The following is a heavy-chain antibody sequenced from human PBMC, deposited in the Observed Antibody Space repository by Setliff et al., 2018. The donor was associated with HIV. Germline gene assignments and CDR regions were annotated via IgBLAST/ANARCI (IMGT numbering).Heavy chain of an antibody. Sequence: ASVKVSCKASGYTFTGYYIHWVRQAPGQGLEWMGWINPNSGGTKYTQKFQGRVAMTRDASISTAYMELSSLRSDDTAAYYCARQLSNSLESWGQGTLVTVSS. CDR3: ARQLSNSLES. D-gene: IGHD1-1*01. V-gene: IGHV1-2*02. CDR2: INPNSGGT. J-gene: IGHJ4*02. CDR1: GYTFTGYY.